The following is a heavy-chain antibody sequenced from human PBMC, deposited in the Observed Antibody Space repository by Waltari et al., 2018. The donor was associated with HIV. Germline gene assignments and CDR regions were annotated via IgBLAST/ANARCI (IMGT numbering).Heavy chain of an antibody. J-gene: IGHJ3*02. CDR3: AKIGVRRAFDI. Sequence: EVQLVETGGGLIQPGGSRRLSCAASGFTVSSNYMSWVRQAPGKGLEWVSVIYSGGSTYYADSVKGRFTISRDNSKNTLYLQMNSLRAEDTAVYYCAKIGVRRAFDIWGQGTMVTVSS. D-gene: IGHD3-10*01. CDR2: IYSGGST. V-gene: IGHV3-53*02. CDR1: GFTVSSNY.